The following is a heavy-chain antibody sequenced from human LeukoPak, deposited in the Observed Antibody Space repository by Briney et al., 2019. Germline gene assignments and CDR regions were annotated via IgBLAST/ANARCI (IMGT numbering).Heavy chain of an antibody. CDR1: GFTFSSYW. D-gene: IGHD1-1*01. CDR2: IKQDGSEK. V-gene: IGHV3-7*01. J-gene: IGHJ4*02. CDR3: ARPNWDPFSYYFDY. Sequence: GGSLRLSCAASGFTFSSYWMSWVRQAPGKGLEWVANIKQDGSEKYYVDSVKGRFTISRDNAKNSLYLQMNSLRAEDTAVYYCARPNWDPFSYYFDYWGQGTLVTVSS.